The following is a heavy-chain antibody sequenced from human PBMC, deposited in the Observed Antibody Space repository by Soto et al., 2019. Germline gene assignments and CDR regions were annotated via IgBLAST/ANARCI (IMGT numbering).Heavy chain of an antibody. V-gene: IGHV1-69*02. CDR3: ASPDRKFNYGDYIHY. CDR1: GGTFSSYT. Sequence: QVQLVQSGAEVKKPGSSVKVSCKASGGTFSSYTISWVRQAPGQGLEWMGRIIPILGIANYAQKFQGRVTITADKSTSTAYMELSSLRSEDTAVYYCASPDRKFNYGDYIHYWGQGTLVTVSS. D-gene: IGHD4-17*01. J-gene: IGHJ4*02. CDR2: IIPILGIA.